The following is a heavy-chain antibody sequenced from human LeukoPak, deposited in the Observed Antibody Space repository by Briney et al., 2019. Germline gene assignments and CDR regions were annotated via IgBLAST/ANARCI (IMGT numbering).Heavy chain of an antibody. V-gene: IGHV3-48*03. CDR3: ASYGGNPSRFDP. D-gene: IGHD4-23*01. J-gene: IGHJ5*02. CDR2: ISSSGRTI. CDR1: GFTFSTYE. Sequence: QPGGSLRLSCAASGFTFSTYEMNWVRQAPGKGLEWVSHISSSGRTIYYADSVKGRFTISRDNAQNSLYLQMNSLRAEDTAVYYCASYGGNPSRFDPWGQGTLVTVSS.